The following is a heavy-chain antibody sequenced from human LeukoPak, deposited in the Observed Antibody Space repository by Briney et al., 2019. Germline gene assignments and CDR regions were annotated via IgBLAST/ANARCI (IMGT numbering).Heavy chain of an antibody. CDR3: ARGIGIVVVPAAIGTAFDI. D-gene: IGHD2-2*02. V-gene: IGHV3-30-3*01. Sequence: GGSLRLSCAASGFTFSSYAMHWVRQAPGKGLEWVAVISYDGSNKYYADSVKGRFTISRDNSKNTLYLQMNSLRAEDTAVYYCARGIGIVVVPAAIGTAFDIWGQGTMVTVSS. J-gene: IGHJ3*02. CDR2: ISYDGSNK. CDR1: GFTFSSYA.